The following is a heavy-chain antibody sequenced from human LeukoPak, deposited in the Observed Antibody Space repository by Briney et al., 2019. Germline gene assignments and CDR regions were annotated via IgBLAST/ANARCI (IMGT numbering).Heavy chain of an antibody. CDR2: ISSSSSI. D-gene: IGHD2-21*02. CDR1: GFTFSSYS. CDR3: ARAYCGGVCYSHFQH. V-gene: IGHV3-21*05. J-gene: IGHJ1*01. Sequence: GGSLRLSCAASGFTFSSYSMNWVRQAPGKGLEWVSYISSSSSIYYADFVKGRFTISRDNAKNSLYLQMNSLRAEDTAVYYCARAYCGGVCYSHFQHWGQGTLVTVSS.